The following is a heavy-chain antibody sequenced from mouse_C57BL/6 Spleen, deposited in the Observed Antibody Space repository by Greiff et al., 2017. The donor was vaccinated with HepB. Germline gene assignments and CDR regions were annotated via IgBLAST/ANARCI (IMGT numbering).Heavy chain of an antibody. J-gene: IGHJ2*01. Sequence: VQLQQPGAELVMPGASVKLSCKASGYTFTSYWMHWVKQRPGQGLEWIGEIDPSDSYTNYNQKLKGKSTLTVDKSSSTAYMQLSSLTSEDSAVYYCARKDGNYDYWGQGTTLTVSS. V-gene: IGHV1-69*01. CDR3: ARKDGNYDY. D-gene: IGHD2-1*01. CDR1: GYTFTSYW. CDR2: IDPSDSYT.